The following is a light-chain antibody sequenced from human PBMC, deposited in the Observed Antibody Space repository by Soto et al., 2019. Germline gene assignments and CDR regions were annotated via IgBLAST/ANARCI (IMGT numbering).Light chain of an antibody. CDR1: QNINKW. Sequence: DIQMTQSPSTLSASVGDRVTITCRASQNINKWLAWYQQKPGKAPKLLIYEASTLEGGVPSRFSGSGSGTEFTLTISSLQPDDFATYWCQQYKSYSTFGQGTKV. V-gene: IGKV1-5*03. CDR2: EAS. CDR3: QQYKSYST. J-gene: IGKJ1*01.